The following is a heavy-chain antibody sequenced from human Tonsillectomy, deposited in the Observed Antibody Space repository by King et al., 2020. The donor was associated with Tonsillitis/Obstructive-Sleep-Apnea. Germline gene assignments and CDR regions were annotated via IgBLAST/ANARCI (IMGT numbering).Heavy chain of an antibody. Sequence: VQLQESGPGLVKPSETLSLTCTVSGGSISRYYWSWIRQPPGKGLEWIGYIYYSGSTKYNPSLKSRVTISVDTSKNQFSLKLSAVTAADTAVYYCAGGGTMVRRRAVSPSFDYWGQGTLVTVSS. D-gene: IGHD4/OR15-4a*01. CDR3: AGGGTMVRRRAVSPSFDY. V-gene: IGHV4-59*01. CDR1: GGSISRYY. J-gene: IGHJ4*02. CDR2: IYYSGST.